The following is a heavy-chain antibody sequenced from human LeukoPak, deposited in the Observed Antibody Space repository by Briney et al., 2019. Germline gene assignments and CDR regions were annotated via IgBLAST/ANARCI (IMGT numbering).Heavy chain of an antibody. CDR2: IIPIFGTA. J-gene: IGHJ4*02. Sequence: ASVKVSCKASGYTFTGYYMHWVRQAPGQGLEWMGGIIPIFGTANYAQKFQGRVRITADTSTSIAYMELSSLRSEDTAVYYCARSLTYCGGDCYSPDYWGQGTLVTVSS. V-gene: IGHV1-69*06. CDR1: GYTFTGYY. CDR3: ARSLTYCGGDCYSPDY. D-gene: IGHD2-21*02.